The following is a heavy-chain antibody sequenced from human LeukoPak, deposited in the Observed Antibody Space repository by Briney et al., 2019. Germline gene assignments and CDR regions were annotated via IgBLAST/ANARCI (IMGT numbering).Heavy chain of an antibody. CDR1: GYTFTSYG. Sequence: ASVKVSCKASGYTFTSYGISWVRQAPGQGLEWMGWNSAYNGNTNYAQKLQGRVTMTTDTSTSTAYMELRSLRSDDTAVYYCAREKRITMVRGVNNWFDPWGQGTLVTVSS. V-gene: IGHV1-18*01. CDR2: NSAYNGNT. J-gene: IGHJ5*02. D-gene: IGHD3-10*01. CDR3: AREKRITMVRGVNNWFDP.